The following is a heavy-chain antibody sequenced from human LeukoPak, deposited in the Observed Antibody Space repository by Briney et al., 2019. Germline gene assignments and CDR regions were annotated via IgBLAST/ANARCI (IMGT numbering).Heavy chain of an antibody. V-gene: IGHV3-7*01. CDR1: GFTFSSYW. Sequence: GGSLRLSCAASGFTFSSYWMSCVRQAPGKGLEWVANIKQDGSEKYYVDSVKGRFTISRDNAKNSLYLQMNSLRAEDTAVYYCARDPDRRSPEYYFDYWGQGTLFTVSS. CDR3: ARDPDRRSPEYYFDY. CDR2: IKQDGSEK. D-gene: IGHD1-14*01. J-gene: IGHJ4*02.